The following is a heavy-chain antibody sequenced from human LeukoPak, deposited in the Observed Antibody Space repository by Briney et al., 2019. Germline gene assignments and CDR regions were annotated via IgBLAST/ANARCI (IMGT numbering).Heavy chain of an antibody. D-gene: IGHD3-22*01. Sequence: SETLSLTCTVSGGSISSYFWNWIRQPPGKGLEWIGYIYYSGSTNYNPSPKSRVTISVDTSKNQFSLKLSSVTAADTAVYYCARSTQYYYDSSGRSLGIVDLWGRGTLVTVSS. V-gene: IGHV4-59*01. J-gene: IGHJ2*01. CDR3: ARSTQYYYDSSGRSLGIVDL. CDR1: GGSISSYF. CDR2: IYYSGST.